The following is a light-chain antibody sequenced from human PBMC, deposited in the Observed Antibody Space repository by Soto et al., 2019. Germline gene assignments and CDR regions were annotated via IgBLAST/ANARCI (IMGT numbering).Light chain of an antibody. J-gene: IGLJ1*01. CDR2: EVI. CDR3: GSYKSASTIV. Sequence: QSALTQPASVSGSPGQSITISCTGTSSDVGAYNYVSWYQQQPGKAPKLMIYEVINRPSGVSNRFSGSKSGKKTYLNISGLQAEDEADYYFGSYKSASTIVFGTGSKVTVL. CDR1: SSDVGAYNY. V-gene: IGLV2-14*01.